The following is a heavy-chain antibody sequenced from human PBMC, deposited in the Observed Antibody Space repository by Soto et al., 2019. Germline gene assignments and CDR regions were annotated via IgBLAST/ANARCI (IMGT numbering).Heavy chain of an antibody. CDR2: ISTLSSTI. V-gene: IGHV3-48*01. D-gene: IGHD3-3*01. CDR1: GFTLSSHS. CDR3: ARDWNAFDI. J-gene: IGHJ3*02. Sequence: EVQLVESGGGLVQPGGSLRLSCAASGFTLSSHSMNWVRQGPGKGLEWISYISTLSSTINYADSVKGRFTISRDNAKNSLYLQMNSLRAEDTAVYYCARDWNAFDIWGQGTMVTVSS.